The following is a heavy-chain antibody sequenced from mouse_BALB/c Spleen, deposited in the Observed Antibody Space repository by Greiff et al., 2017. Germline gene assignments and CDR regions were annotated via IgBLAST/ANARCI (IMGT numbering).Heavy chain of an antibody. V-gene: IGHV3-6*02. J-gene: IGHJ4*01. D-gene: IGHD2-2*01. CDR1: GYSITSGYY. CDR3: AREDGYGAMDY. Sequence: DVQLQESGPGLVKPSQSLSLTCSVTGYSITSGYYWNWIRQFPGNKLEWMGYISYDGSNNYNPSLKNRISITRDTSKNQFFLKLNSVTTEDTATYYCAREDGYGAMDYWGQGTSVTVSS. CDR2: ISYDGSN.